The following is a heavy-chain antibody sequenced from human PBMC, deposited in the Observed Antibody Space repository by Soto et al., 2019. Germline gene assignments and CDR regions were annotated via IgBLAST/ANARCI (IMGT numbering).Heavy chain of an antibody. CDR1: GYTFTSYA. D-gene: IGHD3-10*01. J-gene: IGHJ6*02. CDR2: INAGNGNT. V-gene: IGHV1-3*01. Sequence: ASVKVSCKASGYTFTSYAMHWVRQAPGQRLEWMGWINAGNGNTKYSQKFQGRVTITRDTSASTAYMELSSLRSEDTAVYYCARGTMVRGVIYYYYGMDVWGQGTTVTVSS. CDR3: ARGTMVRGVIYYYYGMDV.